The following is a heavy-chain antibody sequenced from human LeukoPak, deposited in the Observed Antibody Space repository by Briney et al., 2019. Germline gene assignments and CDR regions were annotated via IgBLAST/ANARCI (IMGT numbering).Heavy chain of an antibody. J-gene: IGHJ5*02. D-gene: IGHD3-3*01. V-gene: IGHV1-46*01. Sequence: GASVKVSCNASGYTFTCYYIHWVRQAPGQGLEWMGIINPSGGSTSYAQKFQGRVTMTMDMSTSTVYMELSSLRSEDTAVYYCARGGLGNWFDPWGQGTLVTVSS. CDR3: ARGGLGNWFDP. CDR2: INPSGGST. CDR1: GYTFTCYY.